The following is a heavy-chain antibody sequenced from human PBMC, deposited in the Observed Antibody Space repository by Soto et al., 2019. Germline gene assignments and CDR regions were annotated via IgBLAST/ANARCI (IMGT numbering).Heavy chain of an antibody. CDR1: GYTFTSYD. CDR3: AMTLYGDNVDY. V-gene: IGHV1-8*01. J-gene: IGHJ4*02. CDR2: MNPNNGNT. Sequence: QVQLVQSGAEVKKPGASVKVSCKASGYTFTSYDINWVRQATGQGLEWMGWMNPNNGNTGYAQKFQGRVNMTRNTSRSTAHTELSSLRTEDTAVYYWAMTLYGDNVDYWGQGPLVTVSS. D-gene: IGHD4-17*01.